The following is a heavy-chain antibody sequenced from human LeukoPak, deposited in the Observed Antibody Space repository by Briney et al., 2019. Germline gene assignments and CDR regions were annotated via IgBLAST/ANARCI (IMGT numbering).Heavy chain of an antibody. V-gene: IGHV3-48*03. J-gene: IGHJ6*02. CDR3: ARDYDFWSGYPSLYYYSYGMDV. CDR1: GFTFSSYE. D-gene: IGHD3-3*01. Sequence: GGSLRLSCAASGFTFSSYEMNWVRQAPGKGLEWVSYISSSCSTIYYADSVKGRFTISRDNAKNSLYLQMNSLRAEDTSVYYCARDYDFWSGYPSLYYYSYGMDVWGQGTTVTVSS. CDR2: ISSSCSTI.